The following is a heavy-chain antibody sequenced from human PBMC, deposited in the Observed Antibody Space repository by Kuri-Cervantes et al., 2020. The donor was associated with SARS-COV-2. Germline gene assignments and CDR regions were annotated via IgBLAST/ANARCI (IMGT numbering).Heavy chain of an antibody. CDR2: IDPSDSYT. V-gene: IGHV5-10-1*01. Sequence: KVSCKGSGYSFTSYWISWVRQMPGKGLEWMGRIDPSDSYTNYSPSFQGHVTISADKSISTAYLQWSSLKASDTAMCYCARKPSGSGYNYGMDVWGQGTTVTVSS. CDR1: GYSFTSYW. CDR3: ARKPSGSGYNYGMDV. J-gene: IGHJ6*02. D-gene: IGHD3-10*01.